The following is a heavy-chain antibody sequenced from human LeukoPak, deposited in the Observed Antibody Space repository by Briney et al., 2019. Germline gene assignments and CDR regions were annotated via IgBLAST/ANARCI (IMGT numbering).Heavy chain of an antibody. J-gene: IGHJ6*02. Sequence: SETLSLTCTVSGGSISSYYWSWIRQPPGKGLEWIGYIYYSGSTNYNPSLKSRVTISVDTSENQFSLKLSSVTAADTAVYYCARGVAVAGTKTIYCYYGMDVWGQGTTVTVSS. V-gene: IGHV4-59*01. CDR3: ARGVAVAGTKTIYCYYGMDV. D-gene: IGHD6-19*01. CDR2: IYYSGST. CDR1: GGSISSYY.